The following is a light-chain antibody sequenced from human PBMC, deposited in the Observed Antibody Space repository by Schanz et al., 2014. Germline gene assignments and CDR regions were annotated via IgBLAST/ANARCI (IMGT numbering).Light chain of an antibody. CDR3: QERSSREGFT. Sequence: DIQMTQSPSTLSASVGDRVTITCRASQSISSWLAWYQHKPGKAPKLLIYKASTLGSGVPSRFSGSGSGTEFTLTISSLQPDDFAVYYCQERSSREGFTFGPGTKVDIK. CDR1: QSISSW. CDR2: KAS. V-gene: IGKV1-5*03. J-gene: IGKJ3*01.